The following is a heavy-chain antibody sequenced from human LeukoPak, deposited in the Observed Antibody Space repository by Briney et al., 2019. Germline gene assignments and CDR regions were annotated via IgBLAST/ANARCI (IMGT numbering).Heavy chain of an antibody. D-gene: IGHD4-23*01. J-gene: IGHJ4*02. CDR3: ARAAIGYGGNSGADY. Sequence: VKVSCKASGGTFSSYTISWVRQAPGQGLEWMGRIIPILGIANYAQKFQGRVTITADKSTSTAYMELSSLRSEDTAVYYCARAAIGYGGNSGADYWGRGTLVTVSS. V-gene: IGHV1-69*02. CDR1: GGTFSSYT. CDR2: IIPILGIA.